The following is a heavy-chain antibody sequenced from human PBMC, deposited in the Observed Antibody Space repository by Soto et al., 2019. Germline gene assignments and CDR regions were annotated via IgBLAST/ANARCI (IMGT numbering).Heavy chain of an antibody. V-gene: IGHV1-69*06. D-gene: IGHD3-3*01. J-gene: IGHJ6*02. CDR2: ITPISDTT. Sequence: QVQLVQSGAEVKEPGSSVKVSCKASGGTFSKSVITWVRQAPGQGLEWMGGITPISDTTNYAQKFHGRVTISADKSTNTAYMEVRSLTSDDTAVYYCARDPMIFGVVNRPNYFYHGLDVWGQGTTVTVSS. CDR1: GGTFSKSV. CDR3: ARDPMIFGVVNRPNYFYHGLDV.